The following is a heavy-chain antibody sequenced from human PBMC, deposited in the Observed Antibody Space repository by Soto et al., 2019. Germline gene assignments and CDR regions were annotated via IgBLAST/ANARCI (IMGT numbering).Heavy chain of an antibody. Sequence: PGGSLRLSCAASGFTFSSHPMSWVRQSPEKGLEWVAGISDGGDLTYNADSVRGRFTISRDNSRNTLYLQMKTLRAEETAVYSCARRVFGSSRASDIWGQGKMVTDSS. CDR3: ARRVFGSSRASDI. J-gene: IGHJ3*02. D-gene: IGHD3-10*01. V-gene: IGHV3-23*01. CDR2: ISDGGDLT. CDR1: GFTFSSHP.